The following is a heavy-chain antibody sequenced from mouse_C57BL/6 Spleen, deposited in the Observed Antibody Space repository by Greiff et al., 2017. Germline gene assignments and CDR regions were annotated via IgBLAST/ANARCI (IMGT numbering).Heavy chain of an antibody. J-gene: IGHJ1*03. CDR2: IDPETGGT. CDR3: TRSPHYDPWYCDV. CDR1: GYTFTDYE. Sequence: QVQLQQSGAELVRPGASVTLSCKASGYTFTDYEMHWVKQTPVHGLEWIGAIDPETGGTAYNQKFKGQAILTADKSSSKAYMELRSLTSEDSAVYYCTRSPHYDPWYCDVRGTGTTVTVSS. D-gene: IGHD1-1*01. V-gene: IGHV1-15*01.